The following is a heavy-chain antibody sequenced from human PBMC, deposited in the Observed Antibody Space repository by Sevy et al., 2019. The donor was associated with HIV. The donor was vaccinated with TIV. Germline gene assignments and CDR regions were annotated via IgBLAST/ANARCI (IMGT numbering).Heavy chain of an antibody. Sequence: GGCLRLSCAASGFTFSSYGMHWVRQAPGKGLEWVAVISYDGSNKYYADSVKGRFTISRDNSKNTLYLQMNSLGAEDTAVYYCAKDGDLYYYDSSGYYFFDYWGQGTLVTVSS. V-gene: IGHV3-30*18. J-gene: IGHJ4*02. CDR2: ISYDGSNK. CDR3: AKDGDLYYYDSSGYYFFDY. D-gene: IGHD3-22*01. CDR1: GFTFSSYG.